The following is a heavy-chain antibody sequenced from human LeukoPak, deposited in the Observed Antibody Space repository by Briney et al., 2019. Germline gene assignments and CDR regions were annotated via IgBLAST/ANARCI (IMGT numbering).Heavy chain of an antibody. CDR3: AVGPNYYGSGSSFDY. Sequence: ASVKVPCKASGYTFTSYGISWVRQAPGRGLEWMGWISAYNGNTNYAQKLQGRVTMTTDTSTSTAYMELRSLRSDDTAVYYCAVGPNYYGSGSSFDYWGQGTLVTVSS. J-gene: IGHJ4*02. D-gene: IGHD3-10*01. CDR2: ISAYNGNT. V-gene: IGHV1-18*01. CDR1: GYTFTSYG.